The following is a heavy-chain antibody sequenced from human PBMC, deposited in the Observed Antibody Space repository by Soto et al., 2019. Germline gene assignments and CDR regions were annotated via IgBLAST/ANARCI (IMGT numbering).Heavy chain of an antibody. CDR3: ARDYYKYYDSSGYYRSPAY. D-gene: IGHD3-22*01. Sequence: GSLRLSCAASGFTFSDYYMSWIRQAPGKGLEWVSYISYSPTNTNYADSVKGRFTISRDNSRNTLFLQMNSLRAEDTAVYYCARDYYKYYDSSGYYRSPAYWGQGTLVTVSS. V-gene: IGHV3-11*06. CDR1: GFTFSDYY. CDR2: ISYSPTNT. J-gene: IGHJ4*02.